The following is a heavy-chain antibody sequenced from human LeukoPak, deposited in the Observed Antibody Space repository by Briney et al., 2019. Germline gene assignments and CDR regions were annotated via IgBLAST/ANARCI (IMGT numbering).Heavy chain of an antibody. V-gene: IGHV3-7*05. J-gene: IGHJ4*02. CDR2: IKQDGSEK. Sequence: GGSLRLSCAASGFTFSSYWMSWVRQAPGKGLEWVANIKQDGSEKYYVDSMKGRFTISRDNFKNTLYLQMNSLRAEDTAVYYCARGRGYSGYDPTGLFDYWGQGTLVTVSS. CDR1: GFTFSSYW. CDR3: ARGRGYSGYDPTGLFDY. D-gene: IGHD5-12*01.